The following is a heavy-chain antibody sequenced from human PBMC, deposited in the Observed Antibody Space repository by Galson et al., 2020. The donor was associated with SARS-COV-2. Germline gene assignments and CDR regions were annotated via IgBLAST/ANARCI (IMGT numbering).Heavy chain of an antibody. CDR3: ARDHGSNILTGSGFDP. D-gene: IGHD3-9*01. J-gene: IGHJ5*02. V-gene: IGHV1-2*02. CDR1: GYTFTGYY. CDR2: INPNSGGT. Sequence: ASVKVSCKASGYTFTGYYMHWVRQAPGQGLEWMGWINPNSGGTNYAQKFQGRVTMTRDTSISTAYMELSRLRSDDTAVYYCARDHGSNILTGSGFDPGGQGTLVTVSS.